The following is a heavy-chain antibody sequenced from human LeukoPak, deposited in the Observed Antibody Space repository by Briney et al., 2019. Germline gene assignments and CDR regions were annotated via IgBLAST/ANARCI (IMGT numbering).Heavy chain of an antibody. CDR1: GFTFSSCA. CDR3: ARDRLGSSTFDY. V-gene: IGHV3-23*01. CDR2: ISGSGGIT. Sequence: GGSLRLSCAASGFTFSSCAMNWVRQAPGKGLEWVSGISGSGGITHYADSVRGRFTISRDNSKNTLYLQMNSLRAEDTAVYYCARDRLGSSTFDYWGQGTLVTVSS. J-gene: IGHJ4*02. D-gene: IGHD1-26*01.